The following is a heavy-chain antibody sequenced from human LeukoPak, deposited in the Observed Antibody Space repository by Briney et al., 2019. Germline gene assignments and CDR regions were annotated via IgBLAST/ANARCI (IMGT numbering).Heavy chain of an antibody. Sequence: GRSLRLSCAASGFTFDDYAMHWVRQAPGKGLEWVSGISWNSGSIGYADSVKGRFTISRDNAKNSLYLQMNSLRAEDTALYYCTKDIWQLVHLCAFDIWGQGTMVTVSS. D-gene: IGHD6-6*01. J-gene: IGHJ3*02. CDR3: TKDIWQLVHLCAFDI. CDR2: ISWNSGSI. CDR1: GFTFDDYA. V-gene: IGHV3-9*01.